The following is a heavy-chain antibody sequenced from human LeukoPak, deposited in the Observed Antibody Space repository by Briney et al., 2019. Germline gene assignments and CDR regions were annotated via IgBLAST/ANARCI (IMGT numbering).Heavy chain of an antibody. CDR1: GASISSYY. Sequence: SQTLSLTCTVSGASISSYYWNWIRQPPGKGLEWIGYLYYSGSNNYIPSLKSRVTISVDTSKNQFSLKLGSVTAADTAVYFCARQLRGEAVAGHLQPFDYWGQGTLVTVSS. D-gene: IGHD6-19*01. J-gene: IGHJ4*02. CDR2: LYYSGSN. V-gene: IGHV4-59*08. CDR3: ARQLRGEAVAGHLQPFDY.